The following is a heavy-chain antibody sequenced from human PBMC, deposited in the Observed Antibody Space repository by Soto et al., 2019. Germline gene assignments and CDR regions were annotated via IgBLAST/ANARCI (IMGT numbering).Heavy chain of an antibody. J-gene: IGHJ4*02. V-gene: IGHV3-23*01. Sequence: PGGSLRLSCAASGFTFSSYAMIWVRQAPGKGLEWVSAISGSGGSTFYSGSVRGRFTISRDNSKKTLYLQMNSLRAEDTAVYYCARRTNGYFGYWGQGALVTVSS. CDR2: ISGSGGST. D-gene: IGHD2-8*01. CDR1: GFTFSSYA. CDR3: ARRTNGYFGY.